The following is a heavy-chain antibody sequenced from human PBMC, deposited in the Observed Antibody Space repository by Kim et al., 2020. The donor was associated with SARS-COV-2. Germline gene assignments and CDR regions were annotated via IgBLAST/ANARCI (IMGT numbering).Heavy chain of an antibody. CDR3: ARDEHVSNDYGSGRYFDY. V-gene: IGHV6-1*01. D-gene: IGHD3-10*01. J-gene: IGHJ4*02. Sequence: KSRITINPDTSKNQFSLQLNSVTPEDTAVYYCARDEHVSNDYGSGRYFDYWGQGTLVTVSS.